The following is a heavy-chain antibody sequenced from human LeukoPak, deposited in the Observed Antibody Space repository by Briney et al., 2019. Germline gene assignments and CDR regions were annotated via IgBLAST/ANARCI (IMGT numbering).Heavy chain of an antibody. J-gene: IGHJ4*02. CDR2: IIPILGIA. CDR3: ARADHYFDSSGYDY. CDR1: GGTFSSYA. D-gene: IGHD3-22*01. V-gene: IGHV1-69*04. Sequence: SVKVSCKASGGTFSSYAISWVRQAAGQGLEWMGRIIPILGIANYAQKFQGRVTITADKSTSTAYMELSNLRSEDTPVYYCARADHYFDSSGYDYWGQGTLVTVSS.